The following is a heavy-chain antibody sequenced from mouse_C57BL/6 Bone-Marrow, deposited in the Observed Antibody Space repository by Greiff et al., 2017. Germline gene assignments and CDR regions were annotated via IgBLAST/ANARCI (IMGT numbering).Heavy chain of an antibody. Sequence: VQLQQPGAELVKPGASVKLSCKASGYTFTSYWMHWVKQRPGQGLEWIGMIHPNSGSTNYNEKFKSKATLTVDKSSSTAYMRLSSLTSEDSAVYYCARQGYGSIFDYWGQGTTLTVSS. D-gene: IGHD1-1*01. V-gene: IGHV1-64*01. CDR3: ARQGYGSIFDY. CDR1: GYTFTSYW. J-gene: IGHJ2*01. CDR2: IHPNSGST.